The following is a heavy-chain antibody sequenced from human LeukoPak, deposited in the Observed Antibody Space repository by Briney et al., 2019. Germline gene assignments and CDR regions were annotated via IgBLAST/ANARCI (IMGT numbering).Heavy chain of an antibody. D-gene: IGHD3/OR15-3a*01. CDR3: AKDWTTWGEYYFDY. CDR1: GFTFSSYG. J-gene: IGHJ4*02. V-gene: IGHV3-30*18. CDR2: ISYDGSNK. Sequence: GGSLRLSCAASGFTFSSYGMHWVRQAPGKGLEWVAVISYDGSNKYYADSVKGRFTISRDNSKNTLYLQMNSLRAEDTAVYYCAKDWTTWGEYYFDYWGQGTLVTVSS.